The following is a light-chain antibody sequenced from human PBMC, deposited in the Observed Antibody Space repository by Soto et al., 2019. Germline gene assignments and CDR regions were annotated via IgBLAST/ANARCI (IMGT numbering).Light chain of an antibody. CDR2: AAS. CDR1: QGISSY. J-gene: IGKJ1*01. V-gene: IGKV1-8*01. CDR3: QQYYSYPHLT. Sequence: ALRMTQSPSSLSASTGDRVTITCRASQGISSYLAWYQQKPGKAPKLLIYAASTLQSGVPSRFSGSGSGTDFTLTISCLQSEDFATYYCQQYYSYPHLTFGQGTKVEIK.